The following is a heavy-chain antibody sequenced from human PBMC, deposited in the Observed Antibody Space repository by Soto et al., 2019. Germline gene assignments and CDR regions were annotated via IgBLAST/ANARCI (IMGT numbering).Heavy chain of an antibody. V-gene: IGHV2-5*01. CDR2: IYCNDDE. CDR3: AHRADSGDLPIFDY. J-gene: IGHJ4*02. Sequence: QITLKESGPTLVKPTQTLTLTCTFSGFSLSTNGVGVGWIRQPPGKALECLALIYCNDDERYSPSLKSRLTITKDTSKNQVVLTMTNMDPVDTAPYYCAHRADSGDLPIFDYWGQGTLVTVSS. D-gene: IGHD4-17*01. CDR1: GFSLSTNGVG.